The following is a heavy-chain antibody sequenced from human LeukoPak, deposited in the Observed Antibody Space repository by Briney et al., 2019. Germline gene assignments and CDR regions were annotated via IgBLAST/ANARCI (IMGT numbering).Heavy chain of an antibody. CDR3: AAYGELRYLYYGMDV. J-gene: IGHJ6*02. D-gene: IGHD1-7*01. CDR1: GYTFTSYG. Sequence: GASVKVSCKASGYTFTSYGISWVRQAPGQGLEWIGWIVVGSGNTNYAQKFQERVTITRDMSTSTAYMELSSLRSEDTAVYYCAAYGELRYLYYGMDVWGQGTTVTVSS. CDR2: IVVGSGNT. V-gene: IGHV1-58*02.